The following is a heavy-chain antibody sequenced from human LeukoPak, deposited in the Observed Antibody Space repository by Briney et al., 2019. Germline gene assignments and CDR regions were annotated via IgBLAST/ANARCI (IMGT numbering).Heavy chain of an antibody. Sequence: ASGKLCCNASGSTFTGYIMHWVRQAPGQGLEWRGWINPYSGGTKYAQKIQGRVTMTRDTSISTAYMELSRLRSDDTAVSYCAREVLAKSYGMNVWGQATTVTVS. J-gene: IGHJ6*02. CDR1: GSTFTGYI. V-gene: IGHV1-2*02. CDR3: AREVLAKSYGMNV. D-gene: IGHD2-8*02. CDR2: INPYSGGT.